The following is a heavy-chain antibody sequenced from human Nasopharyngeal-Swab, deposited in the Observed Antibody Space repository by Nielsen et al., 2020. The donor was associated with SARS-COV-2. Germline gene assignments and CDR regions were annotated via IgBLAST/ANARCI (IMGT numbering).Heavy chain of an antibody. CDR3: VRDVIATVTTPPDY. J-gene: IGHJ4*02. CDR1: GFTFSSYW. CDR2: IKQDGGEK. V-gene: IGHV3-7*01. D-gene: IGHD4-17*01. Sequence: GGSLRLSCAASGFTFSSYWMSWVRQAPGKGLDWVANIKQDGGEKNYVDSVKGRFTISRDNAKNSLYLQMNTLRAEDTAVYYCVRDVIATVTTPPDYWGQGTLVTVSS.